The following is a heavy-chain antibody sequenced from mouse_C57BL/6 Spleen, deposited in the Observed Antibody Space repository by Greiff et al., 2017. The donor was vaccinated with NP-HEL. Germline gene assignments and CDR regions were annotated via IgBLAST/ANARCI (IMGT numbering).Heavy chain of an antibody. Sequence: EVMLVESGGGLVQPGGSLSLSCAASGFTFTDYYMSWVRQPPGKALEWLGFIRNKANGYTTEYSASVKGRFTISRDNSQSILYLQMNALRAEDSATYYCARHHNSNGWYFDVWGTGTTVTVSS. CDR3: ARHHNSNGWYFDV. CDR2: IRNKANGYTT. D-gene: IGHD2-5*01. V-gene: IGHV7-3*01. J-gene: IGHJ1*03. CDR1: GFTFTDYY.